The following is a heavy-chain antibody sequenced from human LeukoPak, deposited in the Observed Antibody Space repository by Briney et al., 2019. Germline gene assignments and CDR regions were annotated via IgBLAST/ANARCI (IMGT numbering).Heavy chain of an antibody. D-gene: IGHD2-15*01. J-gene: IGHJ4*02. CDR1: GFTFSSYG. Sequence: GESLRLSCAASGFTFSSYGMHWVRQAPGKGLEWVAVISYDGSNKYYADSVKGRFTISRDNSKNTLYLQMNSLRAEDTAVYYCAKDSHRYCSGGSCYSFDYWGQGTLVTVSS. CDR2: ISYDGSNK. CDR3: AKDSHRYCSGGSCYSFDY. V-gene: IGHV3-30*18.